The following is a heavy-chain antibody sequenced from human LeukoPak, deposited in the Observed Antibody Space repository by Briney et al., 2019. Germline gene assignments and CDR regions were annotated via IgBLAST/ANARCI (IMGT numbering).Heavy chain of an antibody. Sequence: SVKVSCKASGGTFSSYAISWVRQAPGQGLEWMGGIIPIFGTANYAQKFQGRVTITADKSTSTAYMELSRLRSDDTAVYYCARGGYNWNPTGVNQPSDYWGQGTLVTVSS. D-gene: IGHD1-1*01. J-gene: IGHJ4*02. CDR3: ARGGYNWNPTGVNQPSDY. CDR1: GGTFSSYA. CDR2: IIPIFGTA. V-gene: IGHV1-69*06.